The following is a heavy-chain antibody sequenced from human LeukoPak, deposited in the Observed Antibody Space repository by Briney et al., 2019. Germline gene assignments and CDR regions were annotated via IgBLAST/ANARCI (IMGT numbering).Heavy chain of an antibody. CDR3: ARDPPLDYSSGWYFDY. CDR2: IIPILGIA. Sequence: PGSSVKVSCKASGGTFSSYAISWVRQAPGQGLEWMGRIIPILGIANYAQKFQGRVTITADKSTSTAYMELSSLRSEDTAVYYCARDPPLDYSSGWYFDYWGQGTLVTVSS. CDR1: GGTFSSYA. V-gene: IGHV1-69*04. J-gene: IGHJ4*02. D-gene: IGHD6-19*01.